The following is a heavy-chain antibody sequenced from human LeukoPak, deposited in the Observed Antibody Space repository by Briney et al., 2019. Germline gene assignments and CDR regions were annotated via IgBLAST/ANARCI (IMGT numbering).Heavy chain of an antibody. CDR1: GFTFTTNA. CDR3: AKHLYSNSL. V-gene: IGHV3-23*01. J-gene: IGHJ4*02. Sequence: GGSLRLSCAASGFTFTTNAMTWVRQTPGKGLEWVSAISGNGASTYYADSVKGRFTISRDNSKNTLYLQMNSLRAEDTAVYYCAKHLYSNSLWGQGTLVTVSS. CDR2: ISGNGAST. D-gene: IGHD2/OR15-2a*01.